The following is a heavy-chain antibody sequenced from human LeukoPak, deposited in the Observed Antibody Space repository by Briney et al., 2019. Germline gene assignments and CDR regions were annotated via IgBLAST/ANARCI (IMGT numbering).Heavy chain of an antibody. CDR3: ARSAERYSSGWYSDNHSNWFDP. Sequence: SETLSLTCTVSGGSLSSYYWSWIRQPPGKGLEWIGYIYYSVSANYNPSLKSRVTISVDTSKNQFSLKLSSVTAADTAVYYCARSAERYSSGWYSDNHSNWFDPWGQGTLVTVSS. CDR1: GGSLSSYY. V-gene: IGHV4-59*01. D-gene: IGHD6-19*01. J-gene: IGHJ5*02. CDR2: IYYSVSA.